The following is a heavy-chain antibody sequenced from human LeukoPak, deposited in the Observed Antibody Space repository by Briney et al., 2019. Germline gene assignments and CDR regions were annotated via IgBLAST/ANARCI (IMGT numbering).Heavy chain of an antibody. Sequence: ASVKVSCKASGYTFTGYYMHWVRQAPGQGLEWMGWINPNSGGTNYAQKFQGRVTMTRDTSISTAYMEPSRLRSDDTAVYYCALEYCSGGSCYSGWFDPWGQGTLVTVSS. V-gene: IGHV1-2*02. D-gene: IGHD2-15*01. CDR2: INPNSGGT. J-gene: IGHJ5*02. CDR3: ALEYCSGGSCYSGWFDP. CDR1: GYTFTGYY.